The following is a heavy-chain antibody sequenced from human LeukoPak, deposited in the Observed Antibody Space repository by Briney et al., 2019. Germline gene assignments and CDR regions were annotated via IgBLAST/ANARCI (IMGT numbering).Heavy chain of an antibody. J-gene: IGHJ6*02. D-gene: IGHD3-10*01. CDR1: GYTFTSYD. Sequence: RASVKVSCKASGYTFTSYDINWVRQTTGQGLEWMGWMNPNSGNTGYAQKFQGRVTMTRNTSISTAYMELSSLRSEDTAVYYCARFLGSGSRYYYYYGMDVWGQGTTVTVSS. CDR2: MNPNSGNT. CDR3: ARFLGSGSRYYYYYGMDV. V-gene: IGHV1-8*01.